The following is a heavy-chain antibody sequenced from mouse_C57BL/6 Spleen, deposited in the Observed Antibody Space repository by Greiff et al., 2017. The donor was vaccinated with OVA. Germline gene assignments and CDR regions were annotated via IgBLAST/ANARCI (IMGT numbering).Heavy chain of an antibody. D-gene: IGHD1-1*01. CDR2: IWSGGST. CDR1: GFSLTSYG. V-gene: IGHV2-2*01. CDR3: ARNERDYYGSSFLDY. Sequence: VKLMESGPGLVQPSQSLSITCTVSGFSLTSYGVHWVRQSPGKGLEWLGVIWSGGSTDYNAAFISSLSISKNNSKSQVFFKMNRLKAEYSAIYYWARNERDYYGSSFLDYWGQGTTLTVSS. J-gene: IGHJ2*01.